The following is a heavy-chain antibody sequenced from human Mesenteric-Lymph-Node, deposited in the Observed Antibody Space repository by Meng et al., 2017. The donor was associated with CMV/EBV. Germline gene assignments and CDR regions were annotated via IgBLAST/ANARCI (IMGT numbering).Heavy chain of an antibody. Sequence: GESLKISCAASGFTFSSYEMNWVRQAPGKGLEWVSYISSSGSTIYYADSVKGRFTISRDNAKNSLYLQISSLRAEDTAVYYCARDSSTISKDYWGQGTLVTSPQ. V-gene: IGHV3-48*03. D-gene: IGHD5/OR15-5a*01. CDR2: ISSSGSTI. J-gene: IGHJ4*02. CDR3: ARDSSTISKDY. CDR1: GFTFSSYE.